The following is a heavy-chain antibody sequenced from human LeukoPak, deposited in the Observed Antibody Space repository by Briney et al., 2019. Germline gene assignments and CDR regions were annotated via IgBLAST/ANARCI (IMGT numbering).Heavy chain of an antibody. CDR3: AREKQSEGTPFDY. V-gene: IGHV3-23*01. D-gene: IGHD2-15*01. CDR1: GFTFSSYA. Sequence: GGSLRLSCAASGFTFSSYAMSWVRQAPGKGLEWVSAISGSGGSTYYADSLKGRFTVSRDNSKNTVYLQMNSLRDEDTAVYYCAREKQSEGTPFDYWGQGSLVTVSS. J-gene: IGHJ4*02. CDR2: ISGSGGST.